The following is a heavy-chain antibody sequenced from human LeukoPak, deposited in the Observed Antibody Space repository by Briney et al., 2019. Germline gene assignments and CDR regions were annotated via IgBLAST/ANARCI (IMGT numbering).Heavy chain of an antibody. Sequence: ASVKVSCKASGYTFTSYDINWVRQAPGQGLEWMGWINPNSGGTNYAQKFQGRVTMTRDTSISTAYMELSRLRSDDTAVYYCARGIVVVVAATYAFDIWGQGTMVTASS. CDR2: INPNSGGT. CDR1: GYTFTSYD. J-gene: IGHJ3*02. V-gene: IGHV1-2*02. D-gene: IGHD2-15*01. CDR3: ARGIVVVVAATYAFDI.